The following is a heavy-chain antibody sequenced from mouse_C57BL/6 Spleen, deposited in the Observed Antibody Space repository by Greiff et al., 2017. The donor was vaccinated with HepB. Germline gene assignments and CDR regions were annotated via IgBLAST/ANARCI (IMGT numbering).Heavy chain of an antibody. CDR1: GFTFSDYG. CDR3: ARGDYQFAY. V-gene: IGHV5-17*01. D-gene: IGHD2-4*01. Sequence: EVQLVESGGGLVKPGGSLKLSCAASGFTFSDYGMHWVRQAPEKGLEWVAYISSGSSTIYYADTVEGRFTISRDNAKNTLFLQMTSLRSEDTAMYYCARGDYQFAYWGQGTLVTVSA. CDR2: ISSGSSTI. J-gene: IGHJ3*01.